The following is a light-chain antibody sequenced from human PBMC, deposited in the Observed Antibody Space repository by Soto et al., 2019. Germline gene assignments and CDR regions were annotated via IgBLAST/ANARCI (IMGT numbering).Light chain of an antibody. CDR1: QRLVFSDGSVY. Sequence: DVVMTQSPLSLAVSLGQTASISCRATQRLVFSDGSVYLHWFHQRPGQSPRRLIYEVSKRDSGVPERFSGSGSGTDFTLKISRVEAEDVGVYYCMQSTRWVYTFGQGTKLE. J-gene: IGKJ2*01. CDR3: MQSTRWVYT. V-gene: IGKV2-30*01. CDR2: EVS.